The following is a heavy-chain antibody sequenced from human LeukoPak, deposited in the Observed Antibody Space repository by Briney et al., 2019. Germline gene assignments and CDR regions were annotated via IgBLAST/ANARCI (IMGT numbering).Heavy chain of an antibody. J-gene: IGHJ4*01. CDR2: IKSKTDGGTT. Sequence: PAGSLTLSCAASGFTFSSAWMTWVRQAPGKGLEWVGLIKSKTDGGTTDYAATVKGRFTISRDDSKNTVYLQMDSLKTGDTAVYYCTTIGYCRSTSCYGFDNWGQGSLVTVSP. CDR1: GFTFSSAW. D-gene: IGHD2-2*01. V-gene: IGHV3-15*01. CDR3: TTIGYCRSTSCYGFDN.